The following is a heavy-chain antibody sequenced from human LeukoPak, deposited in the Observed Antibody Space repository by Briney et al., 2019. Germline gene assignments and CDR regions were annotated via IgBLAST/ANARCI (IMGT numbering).Heavy chain of an antibody. CDR3: ARKLEYYYGSGSYYLSRVRPGYAFDI. J-gene: IGHJ3*02. D-gene: IGHD3-10*01. V-gene: IGHV4-34*01. CDR2: INHSGST. Sequence: SETLSLTCAVYGGSFSGYYWSWIRQPPGKGLEWIGEINHSGSTNYNPSLKSRVTISVDTSKNQFSLKLSSVTAADTAVYYCARKLEYYYGSGSYYLSRVRPGYAFDIWGQGTMVTVSS. CDR1: GGSFSGYY.